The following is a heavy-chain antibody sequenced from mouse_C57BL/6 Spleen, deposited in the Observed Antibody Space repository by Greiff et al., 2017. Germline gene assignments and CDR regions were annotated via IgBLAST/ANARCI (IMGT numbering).Heavy chain of an antibody. CDR2: LYPGDGDT. V-gene: IGHV1-82*01. D-gene: IGHD2-4*01. CDR1: GYAFRSSW. J-gene: IGHJ4*01. CDR3: ARSDYDGDYYAMDY. Sequence: QVQLQQSGPELVKPGASVKISCKASGYAFRSSWMNWVRQRPGKGLEWIGRLYPGDGDTNYNGKFKGKATLTADKSSSTAYMQLSSLTSEDSAVYFCARSDYDGDYYAMDYWGQGTSVTVSS.